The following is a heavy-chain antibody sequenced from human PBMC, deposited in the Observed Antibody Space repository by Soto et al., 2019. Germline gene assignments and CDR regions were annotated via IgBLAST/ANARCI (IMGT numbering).Heavy chain of an antibody. CDR2: MNPNTGSS. CDR3: ARGKDQCLTQYNYFDT. V-gene: IGHV1-8*01. CDR1: GYTFTTHD. J-gene: IGHJ5*02. D-gene: IGHD6-19*01. Sequence: QVQLVQSGAEVKKPGASVKVSCKASGYTFTTHDINWVRQAAGQGLEWMGCMNPNTGSSGLQQKFKGRITMTRDTAISTAYMELSGLTSGDTAVYFCARGKDQCLTQYNYFDTWGQGTLVTVSS.